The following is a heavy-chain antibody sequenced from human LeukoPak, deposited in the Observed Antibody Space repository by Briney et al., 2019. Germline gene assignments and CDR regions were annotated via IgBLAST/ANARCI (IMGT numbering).Heavy chain of an antibody. Sequence: GGSLRLSCAASGFTFSSYGMHWVRQAPGKGLEWVAVISYDGSNKYYADSVKGRFTISRDNSKNTLYLQMNSLRAEDTAVYYCARGVFGESYYGMDVWGQGTTVTVSS. CDR2: ISYDGSNK. J-gene: IGHJ6*02. V-gene: IGHV3-30*19. CDR3: ARGVFGESYYGMDV. D-gene: IGHD3-10*02. CDR1: GFTFSSYG.